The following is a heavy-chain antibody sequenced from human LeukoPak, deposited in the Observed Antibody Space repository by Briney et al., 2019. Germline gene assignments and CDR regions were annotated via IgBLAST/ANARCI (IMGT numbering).Heavy chain of an antibody. CDR3: TRQWFGELFSVFDY. J-gene: IGHJ4*02. CDR1: NFITSYY. Sequence: SETLSLTCTVSNFITSYYWSWIRQPPGKGLEWIGYISYSGSTHYNPSLKSRLTISIDTSKNQFSLKLTSVTAADTAVYYCTRQWFGELFSVFDYWGQGSLVTVSS. CDR2: ISYSGST. V-gene: IGHV4-59*08. D-gene: IGHD3-10*01.